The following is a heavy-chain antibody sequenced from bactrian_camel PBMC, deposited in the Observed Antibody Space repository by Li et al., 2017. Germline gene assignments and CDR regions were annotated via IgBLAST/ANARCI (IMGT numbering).Heavy chain of an antibody. J-gene: IGHJ4*01. CDR1: GYTYRRNC. V-gene: IGHV3S40*01. D-gene: IGHD3*01. CDR2: IYPGDGGT. Sequence: DVQLVESGGGSVQAGGSLRLSCAASGYTYRRNCMGWFRQAPGKEREGVAAIYPGDGGTYYADSVNGRFTISRDNAKNTVYLQMNSLKPEDTAMYYCAADRLWSTTCASWFRSAPRYDLYFWGQGTQVTVS. CDR3: AADRLWSTTCASWFRSAPRYDLYF.